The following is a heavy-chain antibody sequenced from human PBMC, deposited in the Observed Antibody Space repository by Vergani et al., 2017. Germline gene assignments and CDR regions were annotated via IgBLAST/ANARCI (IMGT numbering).Heavy chain of an antibody. CDR2: IEWDDEK. CDR1: GFSLNTSAMR. V-gene: IGHV2-70*04. Sequence: QVTLKESGPALVKPTQTLTLTCTFSGFSLNTSAMRVSWLRQPPGRALEWLARIEWDDEKFYNTTMKDRLSISKDTSKSQVVLTMTNMDPRDTATYYCARDYRGDFFDHWGQGTLVTVTS. J-gene: IGHJ4*02. CDR3: ARDYRGDFFDH. D-gene: IGHD4/OR15-4a*01.